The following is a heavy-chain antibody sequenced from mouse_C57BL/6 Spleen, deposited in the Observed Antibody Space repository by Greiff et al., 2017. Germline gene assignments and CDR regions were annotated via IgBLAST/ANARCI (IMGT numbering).Heavy chain of an antibody. D-gene: IGHD1-1*01. CDR3: ARFAGSSLDY. CDR2: LNPGSGGT. Sequence: QVQLQQSGAELVRPGTSVKVSCKASGYAFTNYLIEWVKQRPGQGLEWIGVLNPGSGGTNYNEKFKGKATLTADKSSSTAYMQLSSLTSEDSAVYFCARFAGSSLDYWGQGTTLTVSS. J-gene: IGHJ2*01. CDR1: GYAFTNYL. V-gene: IGHV1-54*01.